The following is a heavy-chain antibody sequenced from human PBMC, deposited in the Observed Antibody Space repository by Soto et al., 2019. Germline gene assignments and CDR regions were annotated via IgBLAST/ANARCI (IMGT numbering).Heavy chain of an antibody. CDR2: INPSDGDT. CDR1: GYPFTSYY. CDR3: ALKDFEG. V-gene: IGHV1-46*01. Sequence: GASVKVSCKTSGYPFTSYYIHWVRQAPGQGLEWMAIINPSDGDTGYTQKFQGRVAVTRDMSTSTVYLDLSSLKSEDTAVDYCALKDFEGWGQGKMVTV. J-gene: IGHJ3*01.